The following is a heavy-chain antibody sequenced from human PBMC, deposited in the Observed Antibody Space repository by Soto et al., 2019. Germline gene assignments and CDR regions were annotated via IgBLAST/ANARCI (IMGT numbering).Heavy chain of an antibody. CDR3: AKEADISGYHPDY. CDR2: ISGSGGST. V-gene: IGHV3-23*01. J-gene: IGHJ4*02. CDR1: GFTFSSYA. D-gene: IGHD3-22*01. Sequence: GGSLRLSCAASGFTFSSYAMSWARQAPGKGLEWVSVISGSGGSTHYADSVKGRSTISRDNSKNTLYLQVNSLRAEDTAVYYCAKEADISGYHPDYWGQGTQVTVSS.